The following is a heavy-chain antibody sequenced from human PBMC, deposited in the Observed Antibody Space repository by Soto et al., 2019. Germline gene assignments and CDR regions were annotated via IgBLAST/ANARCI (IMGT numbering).Heavy chain of an antibody. D-gene: IGHD6-19*01. J-gene: IGHJ6*02. Sequence: SLRLSCAASGFTFSSYSMNWVRQAPGKGLEWVSYISSSSSTIYYADSVKGRFTISRDNAKNSLYLQMNSLRDEDTAVYYCAREQWLVQNYGMDVWGQGTTVTVSS. CDR3: AREQWLVQNYGMDV. CDR1: GFTFSSYS. CDR2: ISSSSSTI. V-gene: IGHV3-48*02.